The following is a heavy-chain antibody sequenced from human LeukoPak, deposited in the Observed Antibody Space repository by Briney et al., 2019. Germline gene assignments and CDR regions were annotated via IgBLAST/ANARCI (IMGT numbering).Heavy chain of an antibody. V-gene: IGHV4-59*01. CDR3: ARRLGYCSSTSCPITAFDI. CDR2: IYYSGST. D-gene: IGHD2-2*01. CDR1: GGSISSYY. J-gene: IGHJ3*02. Sequence: SETLSLTCTVSGGSISSYYWSWIRKPPAQGLDWIGFIYYSGSTSYNPSLKSRVTISVDTSKNQFSLKLSPVTAADTAVYYRARRLGYCSSTSCPITAFDIWGQGTMVTVSS.